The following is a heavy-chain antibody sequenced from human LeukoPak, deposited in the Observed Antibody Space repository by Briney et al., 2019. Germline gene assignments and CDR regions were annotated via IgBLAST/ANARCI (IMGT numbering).Heavy chain of an antibody. Sequence: SETLSLTCAVYGGSFSVYYWSWIRQPPGKGLEWIGEINHSGSTNYNPSLKSRVTISVDTSKNQFSLKLSSVTAADTAVYYCARGRFLYYWGQGTLVTVSS. CDR2: INHSGST. D-gene: IGHD3-3*01. CDR3: ARGRFLYY. J-gene: IGHJ4*02. V-gene: IGHV4-34*01. CDR1: GGSFSVYY.